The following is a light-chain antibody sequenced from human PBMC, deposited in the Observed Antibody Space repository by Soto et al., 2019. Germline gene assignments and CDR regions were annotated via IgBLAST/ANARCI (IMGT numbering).Light chain of an antibody. J-gene: IGKJ5*01. Sequence: EIVLTQSPATLSVTAGGTVTLSCRASQSIRTNVAWYQPKPGQAPRLLIHGASTRATGIPARFSGSGSGTEFTLTISSLQSEDFAVYYCQQYNNWPPITFGQGTRLEIK. CDR3: QQYNNWPPIT. CDR2: GAS. V-gene: IGKV3-15*01. CDR1: QSIRTN.